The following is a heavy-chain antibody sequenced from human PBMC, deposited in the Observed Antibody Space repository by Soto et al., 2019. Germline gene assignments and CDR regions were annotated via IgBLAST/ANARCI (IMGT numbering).Heavy chain of an antibody. V-gene: IGHV1-69*01. CDR1: GATFSSYA. CDR2: IVPIFGTA. Sequence: QVQLVQSGAEVKKPGSSVKVSYKSSGATFSSYAISWVRQAPGQGLEWMGGIVPIFGTARYAQKFQDRVTITADESTNTAYLDLSSVKSQDTAVYYCARDRKNRDGYNYRLFDWGQGTLVAVSS. J-gene: IGHJ4*02. CDR3: ARDRKNRDGYNYRLFD. D-gene: IGHD5-12*01.